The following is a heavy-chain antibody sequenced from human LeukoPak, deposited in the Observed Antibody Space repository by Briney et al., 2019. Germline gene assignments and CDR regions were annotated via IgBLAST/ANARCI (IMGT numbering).Heavy chain of an antibody. D-gene: IGHD3-16*01. J-gene: IGHJ4*02. V-gene: IGHV4-61*01. CDR1: GGSVSSGSYY. CDR3: AREHNWGYYFDY. Sequence: PSETLSLTCTVSGGSVSSGSYYWSWIRQPPGKGLEWIGYIYYSGSTNYNPSLKSRVTISIDTSKNQFSLKLSSVTAADTAVYYCAREHNWGYYFDYRGQGTLVTVSS. CDR2: IYYSGST.